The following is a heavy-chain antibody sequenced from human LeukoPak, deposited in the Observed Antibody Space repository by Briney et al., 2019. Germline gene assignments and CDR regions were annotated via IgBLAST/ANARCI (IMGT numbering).Heavy chain of an antibody. CDR2: ISTDGSSR. CDR3: ASYLTSIPSGMDV. J-gene: IGHJ6*02. CDR1: GFTFSDYS. V-gene: IGHV3-74*01. Sequence: GGSLRLSCAASGFTFSDYSMHWVRQEPRKGLVWVSRISTDGSSRSYADSVKGRFTISRDNGKNTLYLQMNSLRAEDTAVYYCASYLTSIPSGMDVWGQGATVTVSS. D-gene: IGHD2/OR15-2a*01.